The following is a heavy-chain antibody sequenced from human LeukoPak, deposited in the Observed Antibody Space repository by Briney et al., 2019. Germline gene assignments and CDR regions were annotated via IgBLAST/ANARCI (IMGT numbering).Heavy chain of an antibody. CDR2: IWYDGSNK. Sequence: PGRSLRLSCAASGFTFSSYVMHWVRQAPGKGLEWVAVIWYDGSNKYYADSVKGRFTISRDNSKNTLYLQMNSLRAEDTAVYYCARDIRYYYYMDVWGKGTTVTGSS. CDR1: GFTFSSYV. V-gene: IGHV3-33*01. J-gene: IGHJ6*03. CDR3: ARDIRYYYYMDV.